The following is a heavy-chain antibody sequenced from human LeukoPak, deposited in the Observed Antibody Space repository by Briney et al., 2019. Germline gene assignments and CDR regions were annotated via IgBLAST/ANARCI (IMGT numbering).Heavy chain of an antibody. J-gene: IGHJ4*02. Sequence: GGSLRLSCAASGFPFSSYGMHWVRQAPGKGLEWVAVIWYDGTDEYYADSVKGRFTVSRDNSKKTLYLQMNSLRAEDTAVYYCAKDTTTTRRGFDYWGQGTLATVSS. D-gene: IGHD3-10*01. CDR3: AKDTTTTRRGFDY. V-gene: IGHV3-33*06. CDR1: GFPFSSYG. CDR2: IWYDGTDE.